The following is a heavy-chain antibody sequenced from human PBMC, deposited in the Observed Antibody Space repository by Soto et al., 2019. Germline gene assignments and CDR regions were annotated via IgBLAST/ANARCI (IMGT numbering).Heavy chain of an antibody. CDR3: AKDLAEMATMVGFYYYYGMDV. Sequence: GGSLRLSCAASGFIFSNYGMHWVRQAPGKGLEWVAVLSYDGSIKYYADSVKGRFTISRDNSKNTLYLQMNSLRAEDTAVYYCAKDLAEMATMVGFYYYYGMDVWGQGTTVTVSS. D-gene: IGHD5-12*01. CDR1: GFIFSNYG. J-gene: IGHJ6*02. CDR2: LSYDGSIK. V-gene: IGHV3-30*18.